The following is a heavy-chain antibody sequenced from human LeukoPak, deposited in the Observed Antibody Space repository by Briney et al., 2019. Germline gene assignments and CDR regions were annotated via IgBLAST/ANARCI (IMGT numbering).Heavy chain of an antibody. CDR3: ARVGSGWEEYFQH. CDR2: ISYDGSNK. Sequence: GRSLRLSCAASGFIFSSYAMHWVRQAPGKGLEWVAVISYDGSNKYYADSVKGRFTISRDNSKNTLYLQMNSLRAEDTAVYYCARVGSGWEEYFQHWGQGTLVTVSS. J-gene: IGHJ1*01. V-gene: IGHV3-30*04. CDR1: GFIFSSYA. D-gene: IGHD6-19*01.